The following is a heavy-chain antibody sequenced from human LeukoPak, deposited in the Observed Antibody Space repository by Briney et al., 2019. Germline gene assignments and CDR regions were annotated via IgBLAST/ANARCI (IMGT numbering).Heavy chain of an antibody. J-gene: IGHJ4*02. Sequence: SETLSLTRAVYGGSFSGYYLSWISQPPGKGLVWIGEINHSGNTNYTPSLKSRVTISVDTSNNQFSLRLSPVTAADTAVYYCARRGYVSWSDYWGQGTLVTVSS. D-gene: IGHD3-10*01. CDR2: INHSGNT. V-gene: IGHV4-34*01. CDR1: GGSFSGYY. CDR3: ARRGYVSWSDY.